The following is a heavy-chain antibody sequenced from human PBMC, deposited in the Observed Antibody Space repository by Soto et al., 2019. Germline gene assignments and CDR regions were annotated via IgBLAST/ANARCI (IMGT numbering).Heavy chain of an antibody. CDR1: GFIFSNYG. J-gene: IGHJ4*02. CDR2: VSSAGSTK. D-gene: IGHD5-18*01. CDR3: AKDLGYSYGGFFDY. Sequence: QVHVVESGGGVVQPERSLRLSCAASGFIFSNYGMHWVRQAPGKGLEWVAVVSSAGSTKYYADSVKGRFTISRDNSKNTVFLQMNSLRAEDTAVYYCAKDLGYSYGGFFDYWGQGTLVTVSS. V-gene: IGHV3-30*18.